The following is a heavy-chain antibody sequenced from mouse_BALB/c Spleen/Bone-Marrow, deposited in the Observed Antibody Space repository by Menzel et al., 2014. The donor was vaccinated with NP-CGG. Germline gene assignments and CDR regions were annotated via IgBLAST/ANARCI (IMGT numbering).Heavy chain of an antibody. CDR3: ARGRDWFDY. CDR2: ISGSGSST. V-gene: IGHV5-6-3*01. J-gene: IGHJ2*01. D-gene: IGHD3-3*01. Sequence: EVKVVESGGGLVQPGGSLQLSCAASGFTFSGYGMSWVRQTPDKGLELVATISGSGSSTYYPDSVKGRFTISRENARNTLSLQMSSLKSEDTAMYYCARGRDWFDYWGQGTTLTVSS. CDR1: GFTFSGYG.